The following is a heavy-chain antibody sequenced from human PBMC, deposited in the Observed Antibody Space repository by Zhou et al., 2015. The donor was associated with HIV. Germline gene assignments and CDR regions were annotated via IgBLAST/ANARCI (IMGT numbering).Heavy chain of an antibody. CDR2: IIPISGTA. CDR1: GGTFNNYA. CDR3: TRGRWEVPDAY. Sequence: QVELVQSGAEVKKPGSSVKVSCKASGGTFNNYAISWVRQAPGQGLEWMGAIIPISGTANYAQKFQGRVTITADRFTSTAYMELRSLRSEDTAIYYCTRGRWEVPDAYWGQGTLVTVSP. V-gene: IGHV1-69*06. J-gene: IGHJ4*02. D-gene: IGHD1-26*01.